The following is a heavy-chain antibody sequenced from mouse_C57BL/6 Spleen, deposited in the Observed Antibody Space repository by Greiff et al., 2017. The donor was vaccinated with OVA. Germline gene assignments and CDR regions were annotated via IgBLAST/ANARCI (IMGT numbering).Heavy chain of an antibody. D-gene: IGHD1-1*01. CDR2: IYPGSGNT. J-gene: IGHJ3*01. CDR1: GYSFTSCY. V-gene: IGHV1-66*01. CDR3: ARDDCGSSDP. Sequence: VQLQQSGPELVKPGASVKISCKASGYSFTSCYIHWVKQRPGQGLEWIGWIYPGSGNTKYNEKFKGKATLTADTSSSTAYMQLSSLTSEDSAVYYCARDDCGSSDPWGQGTLVTVSA.